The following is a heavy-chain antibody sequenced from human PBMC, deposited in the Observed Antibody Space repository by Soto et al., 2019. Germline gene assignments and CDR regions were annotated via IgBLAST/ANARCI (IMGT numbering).Heavy chain of an antibody. CDR3: ARGAQRNDFNEWFFHGMDV. J-gene: IGHJ6*02. Sequence: ETLSLTCAVYGGSFSGYYWSWIRQPPGKGLEWIGETNHSGSTNYNPSLKSRVTISVDTSKNQFSLKLSSVTAADTAVYYCARGAQRNDFNEWFFHGMDVWGQGTTVTVSS. CDR2: TNHSGST. V-gene: IGHV4-34*01. CDR1: GGSFSGYY. D-gene: IGHD3-3*01.